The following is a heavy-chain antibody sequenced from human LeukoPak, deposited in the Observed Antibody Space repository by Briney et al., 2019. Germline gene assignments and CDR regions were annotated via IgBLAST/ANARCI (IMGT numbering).Heavy chain of an antibody. CDR2: VDPEDGET. CDR1: GYTFTDYY. CDR3: ARVTDTGDGDY. V-gene: IGHV1-69-2*01. J-gene: IGHJ4*02. D-gene: IGHD7-27*01. Sequence: GATVKISCKASGYTFTDYYMHWVQQAPGKGLEWMGRVDPEDGETIYAEKFQGRVTITADASTDTAYMELSSLRSEDTAVYYCARVTDTGDGDYWGQGTLVTVSS.